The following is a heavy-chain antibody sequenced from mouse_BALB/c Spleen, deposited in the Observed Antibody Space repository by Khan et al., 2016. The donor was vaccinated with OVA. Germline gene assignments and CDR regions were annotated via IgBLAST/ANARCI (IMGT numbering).Heavy chain of an antibody. CDR1: GFSLTSYG. CDR3: SRQIYPGYFDV. CDR2: IWSDGRT. J-gene: IGHJ1*01. V-gene: IGHV2-6-1*01. Sequence: VQLQESGPGLVAPSQSLSITCTISGFSLTSYGVHWVRQPPGKGLEWLVVIWSDGRTTYNSALKSRLSIIKDNSKSPVFLKMNSLQTDDTAMYYCSRQIYPGYFDVWGAGTTVTVSS.